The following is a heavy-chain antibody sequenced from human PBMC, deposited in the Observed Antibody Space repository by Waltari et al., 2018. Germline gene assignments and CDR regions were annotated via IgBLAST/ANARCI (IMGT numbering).Heavy chain of an antibody. D-gene: IGHD6-13*01. CDR3: AREGQQLARYLDS. CDR2: IGSGGSYI. V-gene: IGHV3-21*01. CDR1: GFSFSTYA. Sequence: EVHLVESGGGLVKPGGSLRLSCEASGFSFSTYAMRWVRQTPGKALEWLASIGSGGSYIYYADSMRGRFVISRDDATNSLYLHIHSLRAEDTAMYYCAREGQQLARYLDSWGQGTLVTVSS. J-gene: IGHJ4*02.